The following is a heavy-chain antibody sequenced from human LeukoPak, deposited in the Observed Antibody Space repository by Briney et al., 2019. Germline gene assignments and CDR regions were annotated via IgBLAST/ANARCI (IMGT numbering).Heavy chain of an antibody. CDR3: VKETAFYDH. V-gene: IGHV3-64D*06. J-gene: IGHJ4*02. CDR1: GFTFSRYP. CDR2: ISSDGVST. Sequence: GGSLRLSCSASGFTFSRYPMHWVRQAPGKGLEYVSAISSDGVSTYYGASVRGRFTISRDNSKNTLYLQMSSLRVEDTALYYCVKETAFYDHWGPGTLVTVSS. D-gene: IGHD2/OR15-2a*01.